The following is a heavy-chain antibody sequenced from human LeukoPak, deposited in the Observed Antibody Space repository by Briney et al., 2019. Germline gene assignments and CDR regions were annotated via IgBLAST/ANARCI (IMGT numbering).Heavy chain of an antibody. V-gene: IGHV2-5*01. CDR3: AHRVSSGFDY. CDR2: IYGNDDK. J-gene: IGHJ4*02. D-gene: IGHD6-25*01. Sequence: SGPTLVKPTQTLTLTCTFSGFSLTTGGVAVGWIRQPPGNALEWLALIYGNDDKRYSPSLKSRLTISKDTSKNQVVLTMTNMDPVDTATYYCAHRVSSGFDYWGQGTLVTVSS. CDR1: GFSLTTGGVA.